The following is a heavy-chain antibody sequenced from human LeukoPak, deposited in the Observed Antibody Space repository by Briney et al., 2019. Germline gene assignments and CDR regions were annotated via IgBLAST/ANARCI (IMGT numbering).Heavy chain of an antibody. D-gene: IGHD3-9*01. CDR3: ARDFDMGITPGDDFDF. Sequence: GGSLRLSCAASGFTFSSYAMSWVRQAPGKGLEWVSAISGSGGSTYYADSVKGRFTISRDNARNTVFLQMNSLRAEDTAVYYCARDFDMGITPGDDFDFWGQGTLVTVSS. J-gene: IGHJ4*02. CDR2: ISGSGGST. V-gene: IGHV3-23*01. CDR1: GFTFSSYA.